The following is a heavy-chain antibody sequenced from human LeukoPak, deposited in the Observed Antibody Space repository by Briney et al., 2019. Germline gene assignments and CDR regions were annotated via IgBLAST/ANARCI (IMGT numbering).Heavy chain of an antibody. J-gene: IGHJ4*02. CDR3: ARQTYYYGSGSSDFDY. V-gene: IGHV4-59*01. D-gene: IGHD3-10*01. CDR1: GGSISSYY. Sequence: SETLSLTCTVSGGSISSYYWSWIRQPPGKGLEWIGYIYYSGSTNYNPSLKSRVTISVGTSKNQFSLKLSSVTAADTAVYYCARQTYYYGSGSSDFDYWGQGTLVTVSS. CDR2: IYYSGST.